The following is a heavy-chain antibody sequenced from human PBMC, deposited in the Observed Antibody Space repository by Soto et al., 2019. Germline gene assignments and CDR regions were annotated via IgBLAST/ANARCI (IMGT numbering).Heavy chain of an antibody. CDR3: AKDPKYNWNGVDY. CDR1: GFTFSSYG. CDR2: ISYDGSNK. Sequence: PGGSLRLSCAASGFTFSSYGMHWVRQAPGKGLEWVAVISYDGSNKYYADSVKGRFTISRDNSKNTLYLQMNSLRAEDTAVYYCAKDPKYNWNGVDYWGQGTLVTVSS. V-gene: IGHV3-30*18. J-gene: IGHJ4*02. D-gene: IGHD1-20*01.